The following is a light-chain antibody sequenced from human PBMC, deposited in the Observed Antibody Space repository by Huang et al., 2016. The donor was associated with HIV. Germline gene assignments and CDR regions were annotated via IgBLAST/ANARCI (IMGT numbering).Light chain of an antibody. CDR3: QQYDNRIT. Sequence: DIQMTQSLSSLSSSLGDRVTITCQASQDISTYLNWYQQKPGKAPKLLIYDASNLETGVPSRFSGSGSGTDFTFTISSLQPEDIATYYCQQYDNRITFGGGTKVEIK. CDR2: DAS. V-gene: IGKV1-33*01. CDR1: QDISTY. J-gene: IGKJ4*01.